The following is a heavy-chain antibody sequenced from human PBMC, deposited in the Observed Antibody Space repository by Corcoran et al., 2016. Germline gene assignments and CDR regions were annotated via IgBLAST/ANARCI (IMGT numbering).Heavy chain of an antibody. V-gene: IGHV4-34*01. CDR3: AEWVAAAGTVVNL. J-gene: IGHJ4*02. D-gene: IGHD6-13*01. CDR1: GGSFSGYY. CDR2: INHSGST. Sequence: QVQLQQWGAGLLKPSETLSLTCAVYGGSFSGYYWSWIRQPPGKGLEWIGEINHSGSTNYNPSLKSRVTISVDTSKNQFSLKLSSVTAADTAVYYCAEWVAAAGTVVNLWGQGTLVTVSS.